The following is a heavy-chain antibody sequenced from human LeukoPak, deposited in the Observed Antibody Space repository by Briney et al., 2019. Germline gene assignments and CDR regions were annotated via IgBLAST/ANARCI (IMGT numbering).Heavy chain of an antibody. CDR2: IGIRDDT. CDR3: IRGGIRVSGIDAFDI. D-gene: IGHD6-19*01. Sequence: GGSLRLSCAASGFTFRDYDMHWVRQVPGRGLEWVSAIGIRDDTHYPDSVKGRFTISRENAKNSLYLQMNTLRDEDTAMYYCIRGGIRVSGIDAFDIWGQGTMVTVSS. J-gene: IGHJ3*02. V-gene: IGHV3-13*01. CDR1: GFTFRDYD.